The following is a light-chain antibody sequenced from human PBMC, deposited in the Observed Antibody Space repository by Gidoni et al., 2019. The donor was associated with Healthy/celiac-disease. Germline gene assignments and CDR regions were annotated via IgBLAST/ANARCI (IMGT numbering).Light chain of an antibody. J-gene: IGKJ4*01. Sequence: ESVLTQSPGTLSLSPGERATLSCRASQSVSSSYLAWYQQKPGQAPRLLIYGASSRATVIPDRFSGSGSGTDFTLTISRLEPEDFAVYYCQQYGSSSLTFGGGTKVEIK. V-gene: IGKV3-20*01. CDR2: GAS. CDR3: QQYGSSSLT. CDR1: QSVSSSY.